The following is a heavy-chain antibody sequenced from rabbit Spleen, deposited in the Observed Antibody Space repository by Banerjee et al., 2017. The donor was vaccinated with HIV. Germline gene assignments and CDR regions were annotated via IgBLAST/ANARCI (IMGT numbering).Heavy chain of an antibody. CDR3: ARDTASSFSSYGMDL. V-gene: IGHV1S40*01. D-gene: IGHD8-1*01. Sequence: QSLEESGGDLVKPGASLTLTCIAAGVSFSGDSYMCWVRQAPGKGLEWIACIYAGSSGSTYYSSWAKGRFTISKTSSTTVTLQMTSLTAADTATYFCARDTASSFSSYGMDLWGPGTLVTVS. J-gene: IGHJ6*01. CDR2: IYAGSSGST. CDR1: GVSFSGDSY.